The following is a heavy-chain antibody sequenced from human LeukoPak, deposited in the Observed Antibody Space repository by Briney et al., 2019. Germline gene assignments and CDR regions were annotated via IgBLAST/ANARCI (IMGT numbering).Heavy chain of an antibody. CDR2: ISSSGSTI. J-gene: IGHJ4*02. CDR1: GFPFSSYE. V-gene: IGHV3-48*03. CDR3: ARAGNIAVAVLDY. Sequence: GGSLRLSCAASGFPFSSYEMNWVRQAPGKGLEWVSYISSSGSTIYYADSVNGRFTISRDNAKNSLYLQMNSLRAEDTAVYYCARAGNIAVAVLDYWGQGTLVTVSS. D-gene: IGHD6-19*01.